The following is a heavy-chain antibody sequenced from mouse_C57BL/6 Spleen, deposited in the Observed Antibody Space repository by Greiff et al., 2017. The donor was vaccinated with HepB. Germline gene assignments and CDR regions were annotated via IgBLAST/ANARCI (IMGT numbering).Heavy chain of an antibody. CDR2: IHPNSGGT. D-gene: IGHD3-2*02. J-gene: IGHJ3*01. Sequence: QVQLKQPGAELVKPGASVKLSCKASGYTFTSYWMHWVKQRPGQGLEWIGMIHPNSGGTNYNEKFKSKATLTVDKSSSTAYMQLSSLTSEDSAVYYCARPAQATPFAYWGQGTLVTVSA. V-gene: IGHV1-64*01. CDR1: GYTFTSYW. CDR3: ARPAQATPFAY.